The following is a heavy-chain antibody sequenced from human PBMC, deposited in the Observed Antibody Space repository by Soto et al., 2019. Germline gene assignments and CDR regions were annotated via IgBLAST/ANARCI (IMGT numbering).Heavy chain of an antibody. J-gene: IGHJ2*01. CDR1: GGAISTTNW. Sequence: QVQLQESGPGLVKPSGTLSLTCGVSGGAISTTNWWSWVRQPPGMGLEWIGEIYHSGTTNYNPSLKSRVTISVDKSKNQFSLNLGSVTAADTAIYYCARDSGSYYDRGGRYWYVALWGRGTLVTVSS. CDR3: ARDSGSYYDRGGRYWYVAL. D-gene: IGHD1-26*01. CDR2: IYHSGTT. V-gene: IGHV4-4*02.